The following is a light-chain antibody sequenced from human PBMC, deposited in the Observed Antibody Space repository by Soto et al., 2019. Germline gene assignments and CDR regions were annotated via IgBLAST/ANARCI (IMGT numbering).Light chain of an antibody. CDR1: SADIGSHDY. V-gene: IGLV2-14*01. CDR3: NSYTTTSALV. Sequence: QSVLTQPASVSGSPGQSITISCTGSSADIGSHDYVSWYQQHPGKVPKLIIYEVSKQPSGASDRFSGSKSGNAAYLSISGLQPEDEADYYCNSYTTTSALVFGTGTKVTV. CDR2: EVS. J-gene: IGLJ1*01.